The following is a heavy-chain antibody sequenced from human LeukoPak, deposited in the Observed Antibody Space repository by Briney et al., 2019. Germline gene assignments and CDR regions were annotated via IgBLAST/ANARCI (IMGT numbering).Heavy chain of an antibody. J-gene: IGHJ4*02. V-gene: IGHV1-46*01. Sequence: ASVKVSCKASGYDFTNHHVHWIRQAPGQGLEWMGISYASAGDTRFARKFQGRVTMTRDTSTTTVYMDLTTLRSEDTAVYFCATEPPGAYYFDYWGQGTLVTVSS. CDR2: SYASAGDT. CDR3: ATEPPGAYYFDY. CDR1: GYDFTNHH. D-gene: IGHD4-17*01.